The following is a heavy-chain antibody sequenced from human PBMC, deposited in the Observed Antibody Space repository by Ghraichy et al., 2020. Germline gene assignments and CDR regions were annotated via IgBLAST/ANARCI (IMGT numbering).Heavy chain of an antibody. D-gene: IGHD3-10*01. CDR3: ARGGTMVRGEAFDI. CDR2: ISSSSSYI. V-gene: IGHV3-21*01. CDR1: GFTFSSYS. Sequence: GGSLRLSCAASGFTFSSYSMNWVRQAPGKGLEWVSSISSSSSYIYYADSVKGRFTISRDNAKNSLYLQMNSLRAEDTAVYYCARGGTMVRGEAFDIWGQGTMVTVSS. J-gene: IGHJ3*02.